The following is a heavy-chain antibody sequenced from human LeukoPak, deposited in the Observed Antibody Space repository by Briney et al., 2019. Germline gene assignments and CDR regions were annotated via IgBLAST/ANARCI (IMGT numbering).Heavy chain of an antibody. Sequence: PGGSLRLSCAASGFTFSSYAMHWVRQAPGKGLEWVAVISYDGSNKYYADSVKGRFTISRDNSKNTLYLQMNSLRAEDTAVYYCARDSVAGGSPEYFQHWGQGTLVTVSS. CDR2: ISYDGSNK. D-gene: IGHD6-19*01. J-gene: IGHJ1*01. CDR1: GFTFSSYA. V-gene: IGHV3-30*04. CDR3: ARDSVAGGSPEYFQH.